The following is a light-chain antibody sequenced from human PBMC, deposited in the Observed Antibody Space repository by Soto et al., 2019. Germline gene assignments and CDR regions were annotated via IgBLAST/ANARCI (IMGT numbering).Light chain of an antibody. CDR3: MRALQTP. J-gene: IGKJ3*01. CDR1: QSLLHXXXXXX. Sequence: DIVMTQSPLSLPVTPGEPASISCRSSQSLLHXXXXXXLDWYLQKPGQSPQLLIYLGCIXDSGVPDXXXXXXXXXXFTLKISRVEAEDVGVYYCMRALQTPFGPGNKVDIK. V-gene: IGKV2-28*01. CDR2: LGC.